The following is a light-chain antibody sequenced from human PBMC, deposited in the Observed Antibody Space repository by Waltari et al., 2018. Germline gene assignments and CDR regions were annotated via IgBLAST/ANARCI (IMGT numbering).Light chain of an antibody. CDR1: QSISKY. J-gene: IGKJ1*01. Sequence: EIVLTQSPGTLSLSPGERANLSCRASQSISKYLDWYQQKPGQAPRLLIYHASSRAAGIPDRFSGSGSGTDFSLSISRLEPEDFAVYYCQHYESLPVTFGQGTKVEIK. CDR3: QHYESLPVT. V-gene: IGKV3-20*01. CDR2: HAS.